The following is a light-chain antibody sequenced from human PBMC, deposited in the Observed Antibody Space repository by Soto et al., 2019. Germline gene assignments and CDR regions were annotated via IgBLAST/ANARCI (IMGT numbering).Light chain of an antibody. J-gene: IGKJ3*01. Sequence: DIKVTQSPSSLYASGGDIITITCRASQCISSFLVWYQQKAGKAPKRLIYAASTLQSGVPSRFSGSGSGTDFTLTISSLQPEDFATYFCQQLNSYPGTFGRGTQVDIK. V-gene: IGKV1-9*01. CDR3: QQLNSYPGT. CDR1: QCISSF. CDR2: AAS.